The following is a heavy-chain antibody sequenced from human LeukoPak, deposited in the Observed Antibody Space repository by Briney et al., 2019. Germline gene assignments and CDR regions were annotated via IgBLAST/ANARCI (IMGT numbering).Heavy chain of an antibody. V-gene: IGHV3-30*02. J-gene: IGHJ6*03. CDR3: AKGSQATIFGVVPHCMDV. Sequence: GGSLRLSCAASGFTFSSHGMHWVRQAPGKGLEWVAFIRYDGSNKYYADSVKGRFTISRDNSKNTLYLQMNSLRAEDTAVYYCAKGSQATIFGVVPHCMDVWGKGTTVTVSS. D-gene: IGHD3-3*01. CDR2: IRYDGSNK. CDR1: GFTFSSHG.